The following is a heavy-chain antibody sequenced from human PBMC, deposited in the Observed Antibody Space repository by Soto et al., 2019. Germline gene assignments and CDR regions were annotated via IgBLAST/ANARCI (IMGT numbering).Heavy chain of an antibody. CDR2: ISAYNGNT. CDR1: GYTFTNFG. V-gene: IGHV1-18*01. CDR3: ARDLGGWPDY. D-gene: IGHD6-19*01. J-gene: IGHJ4*02. Sequence: ASVKVSCKASGYTFTNFGISWVRQAPGQGLEWMGWISAYNGNTNYAQKFQGRVTMTTDTSTSTAYMEVRSLRSDDTAVYYCARDLGGWPDYWGQGTLVTVSS.